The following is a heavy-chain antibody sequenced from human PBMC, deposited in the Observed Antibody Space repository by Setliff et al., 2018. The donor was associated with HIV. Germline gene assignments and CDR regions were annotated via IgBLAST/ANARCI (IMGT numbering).Heavy chain of an antibody. Sequence: GGSLRLSCAASGFTFSPYGMHWVRQAPGKGLEWVSYISSSGSTIYYADSVKGRFTISRDNAKNSLYLQMNSLRAEDTALYYCARENYYDSSGYFWYFQHWGQGTLVTVSS. D-gene: IGHD3-22*01. CDR3: ARENYYDSSGYFWYFQH. CDR1: GFTFSPYG. V-gene: IGHV3-48*04. CDR2: ISSSGSTI. J-gene: IGHJ1*01.